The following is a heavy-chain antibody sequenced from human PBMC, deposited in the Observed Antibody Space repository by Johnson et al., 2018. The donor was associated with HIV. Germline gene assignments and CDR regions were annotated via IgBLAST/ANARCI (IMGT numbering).Heavy chain of an antibody. D-gene: IGHD6-13*01. CDR3: ASLSSSLFGAFDI. V-gene: IGHV3-20*04. Sequence: VQLVESGGGVVRPGGSLRLSCAGSGFIFDDYDMTWVRQAPGKGLEWVSGISWNSGSIGYADSVKGRFTISRDNAKNSLYLQMNSLRAEDTAVYYCASLSSSLFGAFDIWGQGTMVTVSS. CDR1: GFIFDDYD. CDR2: ISWNSGSI. J-gene: IGHJ3*02.